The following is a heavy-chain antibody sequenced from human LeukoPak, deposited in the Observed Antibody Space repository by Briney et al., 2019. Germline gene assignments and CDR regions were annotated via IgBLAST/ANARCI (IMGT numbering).Heavy chain of an antibody. Sequence: GGSLRLSCAASGFTFSSYSMNWVRQAPGKGLEWVSSISSSSSYIYYADSVKGRFTISRDNAKNSLYLQMNSLRAEDTAVYYCARDEIAAAGIDYWGQGTLVTVSS. CDR2: ISSSSSYI. J-gene: IGHJ4*02. V-gene: IGHV3-21*01. CDR1: GFTFSSYS. CDR3: ARDEIAAAGIDY. D-gene: IGHD6-13*01.